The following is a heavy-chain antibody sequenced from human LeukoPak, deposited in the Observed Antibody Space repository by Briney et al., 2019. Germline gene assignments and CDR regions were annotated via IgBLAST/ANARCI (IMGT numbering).Heavy chain of an antibody. CDR3: ANRRDGYNSAFDI. J-gene: IGHJ3*02. V-gene: IGHV3-23*01. CDR1: GFTFSSYA. Sequence: TGGSLRLSCAASGFTFSSYAMSWVRQAPGKGLEWVSAISGSGGSTYYADSVRGRFTTSRDNSKNTLYLQMNSLRAEDTAVYYCANRRDGYNSAFDIWGQGTMVTVSS. CDR2: ISGSGGST. D-gene: IGHD5-12*01.